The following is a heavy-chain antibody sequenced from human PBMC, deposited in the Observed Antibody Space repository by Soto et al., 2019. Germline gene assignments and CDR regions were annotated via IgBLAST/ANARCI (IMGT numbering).Heavy chain of an antibody. CDR3: ARHGGRRDYYDSSGYPLDGMDV. CDR1: GGSISSSSYY. J-gene: IGHJ6*02. Sequence: QLHLQGSGPGLVKPSETLSLTCTVSGGSISSSSYYWGWIRQPPGKGLEWIGSIYYSGSTYYNPSLKSRVTISVDTSKNQFSLKLSSVTAADTAVYYCARHGGRRDYYDSSGYPLDGMDVWGQGTTVTVSS. CDR2: IYYSGST. V-gene: IGHV4-39*01. D-gene: IGHD3-22*01.